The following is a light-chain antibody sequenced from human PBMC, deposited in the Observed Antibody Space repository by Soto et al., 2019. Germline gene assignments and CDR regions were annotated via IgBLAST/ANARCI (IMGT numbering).Light chain of an antibody. CDR2: EGS. J-gene: IGLJ1*01. CDR3: CSYAGSSTYV. V-gene: IGLV2-23*01. CDR1: SSDVGSYNL. Sequence: QSALTQPASVSGSPGQSITISCTGTSSDVGSYNLLSWYQQHPGKAPKLLIYEGSKRPSGVTNRFSGSKSGNTAPLTIAGLQAEDGADYFCCSYAGSSTYVFGTGTKLTVL.